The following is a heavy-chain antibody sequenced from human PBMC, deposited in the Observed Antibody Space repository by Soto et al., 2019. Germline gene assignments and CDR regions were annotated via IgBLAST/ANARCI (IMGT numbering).Heavy chain of an antibody. J-gene: IGHJ4*02. D-gene: IGHD1-1*01. V-gene: IGHV3-33*01. CDR3: ARGRGGKLEWFLDY. Sequence: QVQLVESGGGVVQPGRSLRLSCAASGFTFSSYGMHWVRQAPGKGLEWVAVIWYDGSNKYYADSVKGRFTISRDNSKNTLYLQMNSLRAEDTAVYYCARGRGGKLEWFLDYWGQGTLVTVSS. CDR2: IWYDGSNK. CDR1: GFTFSSYG.